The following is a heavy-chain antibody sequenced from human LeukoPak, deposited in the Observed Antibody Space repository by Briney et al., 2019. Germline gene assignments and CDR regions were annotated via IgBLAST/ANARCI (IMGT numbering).Heavy chain of an antibody. V-gene: IGHV3-30*18. J-gene: IGHJ4*02. D-gene: IGHD6-13*01. CDR3: AKDRTSMAAAGYFGY. Sequence: GGSLRLSCAASGFTFSSYGMQWVRQAPGRGLEGVAVISYDGSNKYCADSVKGRFPISRHNSKNTLYLQMNMLRAEDTAVYCCAKDRTSMAAAGYFGYWGQGTLVTVSA. CDR1: GFTFSSYG. CDR2: ISYDGSNK.